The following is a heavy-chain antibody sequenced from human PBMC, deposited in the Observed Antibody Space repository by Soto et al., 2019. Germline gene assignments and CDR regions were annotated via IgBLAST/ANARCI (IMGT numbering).Heavy chain of an antibody. CDR2: ISYDGSNQ. D-gene: IGHD1-7*01. CDR3: ARRTGTAPRFDY. CDR1: GFTFNSCA. J-gene: IGHJ4*02. Sequence: PGGSLRLSCATSGFTFNSCAMSWVRQAPGKGLDWVSFISYDGSNQYYAGSVKGRFTVSRDNSKNTLFLLMNSLRPEDTAVYFCARRTGTAPRFDYWGQGTLVTVSS. V-gene: IGHV3-30-3*01.